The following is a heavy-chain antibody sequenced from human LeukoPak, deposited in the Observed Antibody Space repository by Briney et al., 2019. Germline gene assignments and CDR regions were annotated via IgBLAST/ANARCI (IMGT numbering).Heavy chain of an antibody. D-gene: IGHD6-13*01. CDR3: ARSLRSSWYQGAGLNDY. J-gene: IGHJ4*02. CDR1: GYTFTSYD. V-gene: IGHV1-8*03. CDR2: MNPNSGNT. Sequence: ASVKVSCKASGYTFTSYDINWVRQATGQGLEWMGWMNPNSGNTGYAQKFQGRVTIPRNTSISTAYMELSSLRSEDTAVYYCARSLRSSWYQGAGLNDYWGQGTLVTVSS.